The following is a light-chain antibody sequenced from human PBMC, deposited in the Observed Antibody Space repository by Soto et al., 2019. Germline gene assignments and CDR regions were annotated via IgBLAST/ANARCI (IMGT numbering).Light chain of an antibody. CDR3: PQYGSSRT. CDR2: GAS. CDR1: QTVNNNY. V-gene: IGKV3-20*01. J-gene: IGKJ1*01. Sequence: EIVLTQSPGTLSLSPGERATLSCRASQTVNNNYLAWYQQKPGQAPRLFIYGASTRATGIPDRFSGSGSGTDFTLTISRLEPEDFAVYYCPQYGSSRTFGQGTKVEIK.